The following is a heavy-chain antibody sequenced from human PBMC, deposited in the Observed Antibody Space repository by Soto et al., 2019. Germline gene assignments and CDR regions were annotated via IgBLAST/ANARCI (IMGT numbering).Heavy chain of an antibody. V-gene: IGHV1-58*01. J-gene: IGHJ4*02. CDR2: IVVGSGNT. D-gene: IGHD6-13*01. Sequence: SVKVSCKASGFTFTSSAVQWVRQARGQRLEWIGWIVVGSGNTNYAQKFQERVTITRDMSTSTAYMELSSLRSEDTAVYYCAGGAAGTFVFDYWGQGTLVTVSS. CDR1: GFTFTSSA. CDR3: AGGAAGTFVFDY.